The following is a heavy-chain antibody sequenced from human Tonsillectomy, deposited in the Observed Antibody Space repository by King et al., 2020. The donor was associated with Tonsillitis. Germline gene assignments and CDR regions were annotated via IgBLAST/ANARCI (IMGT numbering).Heavy chain of an antibody. CDR1: GYTFTDYY. Sequence: QLVQSGAEVKKPGASVKVSCKASGYTFTDYYMHWVRQAPGQGLEWMGWINPNSGGTNYAQKFQGRVTMTRDTSISTAYMELSRLRSDDTAVYYCARGGRDSAKFKPRTGSSGDLDAFDIWGQGTMVTVSS. CDR3: ARGGRDSAKFKPRTGSSGDLDAFDI. CDR2: INPNSGGT. V-gene: IGHV1-2*02. J-gene: IGHJ3*02. D-gene: IGHD3-10*01.